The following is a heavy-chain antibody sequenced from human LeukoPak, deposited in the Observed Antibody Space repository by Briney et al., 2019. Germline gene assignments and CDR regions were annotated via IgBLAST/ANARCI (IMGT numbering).Heavy chain of an antibody. Sequence: GGSLRLSCAASGFTFDDYAMHWVRQAPGKGLEWVSGISWNSGSIGYADSVKGRFTISRDNAKSSLYLQMNSLRAEDTALYYCAKGSDSSGYYYYNWFDPWGQGTLVTVSS. D-gene: IGHD3-22*01. J-gene: IGHJ5*02. CDR1: GFTFDDYA. CDR2: ISWNSGSI. V-gene: IGHV3-9*01. CDR3: AKGSDSSGYYYYNWFDP.